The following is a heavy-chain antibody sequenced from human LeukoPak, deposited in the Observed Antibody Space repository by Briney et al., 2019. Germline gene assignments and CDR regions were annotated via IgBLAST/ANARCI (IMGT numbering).Heavy chain of an antibody. CDR3: AREVIRVAAKPKPFDY. Sequence: GGSLRLSCAASGLTFSSYGMHWVRQAPGKGLEWVAVISYDGSNKYYADSVKGRFTISRDNSKNTLYLQMNSLRAEDTAVYYCAREVIRVAAKPKPFDYWGQGTLVTVSS. V-gene: IGHV3-30*03. CDR2: ISYDGSNK. J-gene: IGHJ4*02. D-gene: IGHD2-15*01. CDR1: GLTFSSYG.